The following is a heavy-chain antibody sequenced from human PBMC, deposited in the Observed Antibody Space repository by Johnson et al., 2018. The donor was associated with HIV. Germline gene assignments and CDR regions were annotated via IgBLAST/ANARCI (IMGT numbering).Heavy chain of an antibody. J-gene: IGHJ3*02. CDR2: ISYDGSNK. CDR1: GFTFSNAW. Sequence: VQLVESGGGLVKPGGSLRLSCAASGFTFSNAWMSWVRQAPGKGLEWVAVISYDGSNKYYVDSVKGRFTISRDNSKNTLYLQMNSLRAEDTAVYYCAKDIGDGYNRWGGFDIWGQGTMVTVSS. V-gene: IGHV3-30*18. D-gene: IGHD5-24*01. CDR3: AKDIGDGYNRWGGFDI.